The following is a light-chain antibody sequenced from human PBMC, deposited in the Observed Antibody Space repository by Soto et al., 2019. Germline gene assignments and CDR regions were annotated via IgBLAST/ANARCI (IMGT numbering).Light chain of an antibody. CDR2: DVS. J-gene: IGKJ1*01. CDR1: QSVSSNY. V-gene: IGKV3-20*01. CDR3: QHYGSSPT. Sequence: DIVLTQSPGTLSLSPGERATLSCRSSQSVSSNYLAWYQQKPDQAPRLVVYDVSGRATGIPDRFSGSGSGTAFTLTISRLEPEDSAVYYCQHYGSSPTFGQGTKVEIK.